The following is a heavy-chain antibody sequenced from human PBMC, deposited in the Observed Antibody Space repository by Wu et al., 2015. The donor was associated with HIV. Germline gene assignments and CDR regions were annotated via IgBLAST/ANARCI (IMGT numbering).Heavy chain of an antibody. D-gene: IGHD1-1*01. Sequence: QVQLVQSGAEVKKPGASVKVSCKASGYTFTGYFMHWVRQAPGQGLEWMGWINPNSAYINYAQKFQGRVTMTRDTSISTGYMELRRLTSDDLAVYFCVRRQNWNLNNYHFDYWGQGTLVTVSS. J-gene: IGHJ4*02. V-gene: IGHV1-2*02. CDR1: GYTFTGYF. CDR2: INPNSAYI. CDR3: VRRQNWNLNNYHFDY.